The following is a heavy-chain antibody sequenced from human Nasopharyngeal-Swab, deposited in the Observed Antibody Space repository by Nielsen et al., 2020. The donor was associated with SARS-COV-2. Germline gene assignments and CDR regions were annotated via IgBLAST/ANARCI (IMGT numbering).Heavy chain of an antibody. D-gene: IGHD3-22*01. CDR3: ARGGYYDSSGYFLLGY. Sequence: SVKVSCKVSGGTFSSYAISWVRQAPGQGLEWMGGIIPIFGTANYAQKFQGRVTITADESTSTAYMELSSLRSEDTAVYYCARGGYYDSSGYFLLGYWGQGTLVTVSS. V-gene: IGHV1-69*13. J-gene: IGHJ4*02. CDR2: IIPIFGTA. CDR1: GGTFSSYA.